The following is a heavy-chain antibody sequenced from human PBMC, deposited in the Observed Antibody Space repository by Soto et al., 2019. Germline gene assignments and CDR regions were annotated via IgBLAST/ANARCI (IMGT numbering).Heavy chain of an antibody. CDR1: GGSIRSGSNY. J-gene: IGHJ5*02. CDR2: VYYNGNT. Sequence: QLQLQESGPRLVKPSETLSLICSVSGGSIRSGSNYWAWIRQPPGKGLDWIGTVYYNGNTYYNASLKSRVTISADTSKNQFSLQLSSVSAAATAVYYCVRQTIVRGVLSWFDPWGQGTLVTVSS. V-gene: IGHV4-39*01. D-gene: IGHD3-10*01. CDR3: VRQTIVRGVLSWFDP.